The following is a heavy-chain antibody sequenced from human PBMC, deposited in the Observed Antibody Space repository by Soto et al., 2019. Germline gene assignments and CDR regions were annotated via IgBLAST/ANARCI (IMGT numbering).Heavy chain of an antibody. V-gene: IGHV3-30-3*01. D-gene: IGHD1-7*01. J-gene: IGHJ6*02. CDR1: GFPFSSYA. Sequence: VRLSSAASGFPFSSYAMHWVRQAPGNGLEWVAVITYDGSNKYYADSVKGRFTISRDNSKNTLYLQMNSLRAEDTAVYSCARDVGSGTGYDYGKDGWGQGTTVTVS. CDR2: ITYDGSNK. CDR3: ARDVGSGTGYDYGKDG.